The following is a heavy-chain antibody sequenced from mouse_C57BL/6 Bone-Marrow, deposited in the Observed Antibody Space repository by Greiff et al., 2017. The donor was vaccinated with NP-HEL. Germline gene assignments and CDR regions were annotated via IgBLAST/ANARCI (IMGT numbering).Heavy chain of an antibody. CDR3: AIKDFDV. Sequence: EVKLMESGGGLVKPGGSLKLSCAASGFTFSSYAMSWVRQTPAKRLEWVATISDGGSYTYYPDNVKGRFTISRDNAKNNLYLQMSHLKSEDTAMYYCAIKDFDVWGTGTTVTVSS. CDR1: GFTFSSYA. CDR2: ISDGGSYT. J-gene: IGHJ1*03. V-gene: IGHV5-4*03.